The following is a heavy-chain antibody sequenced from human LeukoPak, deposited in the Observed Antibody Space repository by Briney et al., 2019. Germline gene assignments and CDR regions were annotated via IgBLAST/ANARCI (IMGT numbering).Heavy chain of an antibody. Sequence: GGSLRLSCAASGFTLSSYAMHWVRQAPGKGLEWVAVISYDGSNKYYADSVKGRFTIFRDNSKNTLYLQMNSLRAEDTAVYYCARRGGYCSSTSCYGGYFDYWGQGTLVTVSS. CDR3: ARRGGYCSSTSCYGGYFDY. V-gene: IGHV3-30*04. J-gene: IGHJ4*02. CDR1: GFTLSSYA. D-gene: IGHD2-2*01. CDR2: ISYDGSNK.